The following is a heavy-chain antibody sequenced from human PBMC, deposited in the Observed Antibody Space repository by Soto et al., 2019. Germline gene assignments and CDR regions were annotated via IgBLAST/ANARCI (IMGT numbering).Heavy chain of an antibody. V-gene: IGHV1-3*01. CDR2: INAGNGNT. CDR1: GYTFTSYA. J-gene: IGHJ4*02. D-gene: IGHD3-9*01. Sequence: QVQLVQSGAEVKKPGASVKVSCKASGYTFTSYAMHWVRQAPGQRLEWMGWINAGNGNTKYSQKFQGRVTITRDTSASTAYMELSSLRSEDSAVYYCATEPLRYFDWLPIDYWDQGTLVTVSS. CDR3: ATEPLRYFDWLPIDY.